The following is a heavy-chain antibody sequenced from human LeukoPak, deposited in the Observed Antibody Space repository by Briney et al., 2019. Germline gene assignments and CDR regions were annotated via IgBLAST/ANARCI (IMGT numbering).Heavy chain of an antibody. CDR3: ALSTSRAIWRASWFDP. Sequence: GGSLRLSCAASGFTFSSYAMHWVRQAPGKGLEWVAVISYDGSNKYYADSVKGRFTISRDNSKNTLYLQMNSPRAEDTAVYYCALSTSRAIWRASWFDPWGQGTLVTVSS. D-gene: IGHD2-2*01. J-gene: IGHJ5*02. CDR2: ISYDGSNK. V-gene: IGHV3-30-3*01. CDR1: GFTFSSYA.